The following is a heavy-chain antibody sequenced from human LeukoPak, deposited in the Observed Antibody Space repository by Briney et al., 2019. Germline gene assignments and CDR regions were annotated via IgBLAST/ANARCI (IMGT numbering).Heavy chain of an antibody. CDR3: ASKRVLRYFDWSPRLDY. Sequence: SETLSLTCTVSGGSISRGGYYWSWIRQHSGKGLEWIGYIYYSGSTYYNPSLKSRVTISVDTSKNQFSLKLSSVTAADTAVYYCASKRVLRYFDWSPRLDYWGQGTLVTVSS. CDR1: GGSISRGGYY. J-gene: IGHJ4*02. D-gene: IGHD3-9*01. CDR2: IYYSGST. V-gene: IGHV4-31*03.